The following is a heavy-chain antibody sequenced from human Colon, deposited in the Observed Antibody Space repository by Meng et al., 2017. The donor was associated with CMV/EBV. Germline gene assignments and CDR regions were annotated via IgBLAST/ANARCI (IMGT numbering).Heavy chain of an antibody. D-gene: IGHD2-2*01. CDR2: INPNSGGT. CDR1: GYTFTGYY. V-gene: IGHV1-2*02. J-gene: IGHJ4*02. Sequence: SVKVSCQASGYTFTGYYMHWVRQAPGQGLEWMGWINPNSGGTNYAQKFQGRVTMTRDTSISTAYMELSRLRSDDTAVYYCAREYCSSTSCYFYSDYWGQGTLVTVSS. CDR3: AREYCSSTSCYFYSDY.